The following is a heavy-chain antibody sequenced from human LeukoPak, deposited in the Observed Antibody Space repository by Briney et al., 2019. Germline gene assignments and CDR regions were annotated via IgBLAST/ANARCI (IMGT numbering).Heavy chain of an antibody. V-gene: IGHV3-30*18. J-gene: IGHJ5*02. D-gene: IGHD2-2*01. CDR2: ISYDGSNK. CDR3: AKVGGTDIVVVPAAWVPFDP. Sequence: GGSLRLSCAASGFTFSSYGMHWVRQAPGKGLEWVAVISYDGSNKYYADSVKGRFTISRDNSKNTLYLQMNSLRAEDTAVYYCAKVGGTDIVVVPAAWVPFDPWGQGTLVTVSS. CDR1: GFTFSSYG.